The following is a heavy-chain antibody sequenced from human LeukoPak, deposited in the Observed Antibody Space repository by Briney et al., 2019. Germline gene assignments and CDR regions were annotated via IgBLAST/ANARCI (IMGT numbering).Heavy chain of an antibody. J-gene: IGHJ4*02. CDR1: GITFSSYS. CDR3: ARDSCGSPSCFDY. CDR2: IQYDGSIE. D-gene: IGHD2-2*01. V-gene: IGHV3-33*01. Sequence: GGSLRLSCGASGITFSSYSMNWVRQAPGRGLEWVAAIQYDGSIEYYADSVKGRFTIPRDQSKNTLFLQVNSLRAEDTAVYYCARDSCGSPSCFDYWGQGTLVSVSS.